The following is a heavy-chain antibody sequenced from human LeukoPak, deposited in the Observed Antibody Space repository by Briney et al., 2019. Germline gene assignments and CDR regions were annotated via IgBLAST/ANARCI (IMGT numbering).Heavy chain of an antibody. Sequence: SETLSLTCTISRGSISTYYWSWIRQPPGKGLEWIGYISTSESTNYNPSLKSRITISVDTSKNQFSLNLSSVTAADTAVYYCARRRTTATTGYFDYWGQGTLVTVSS. CDR3: ARRRTTATTGYFDY. V-gene: IGHV4-4*09. J-gene: IGHJ4*02. CDR1: RGSISTYY. CDR2: ISTSEST. D-gene: IGHD1-1*01.